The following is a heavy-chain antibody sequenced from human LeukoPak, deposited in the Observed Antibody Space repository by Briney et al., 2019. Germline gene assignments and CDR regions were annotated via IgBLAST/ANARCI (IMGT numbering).Heavy chain of an antibody. Sequence: SETLSLTCTVSGGSISSGDYYWSWIRQPPGQGLEWIGYIYYSGTTYYNPSLKSRVTISVNTSKNQFSLKLSSVTAADTAVYYCARDLIRSDYDFWSGHYGMDVWGQGTTVTVSS. CDR2: IYYSGTT. J-gene: IGHJ6*02. V-gene: IGHV4-30-4*01. CDR3: ARDLIRSDYDFWSGHYGMDV. D-gene: IGHD3-3*01. CDR1: GGSISSGDYY.